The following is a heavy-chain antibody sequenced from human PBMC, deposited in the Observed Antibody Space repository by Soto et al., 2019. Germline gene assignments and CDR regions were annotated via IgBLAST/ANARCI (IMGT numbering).Heavy chain of an antibody. V-gene: IGHV4-34*01. J-gene: IGHJ6*02. D-gene: IGHD6-6*01. CDR1: GGSFSDYF. CDR2: INHSGST. Sequence: SETLSLTCAVYGGSFSDYFWTWIRQPPGKGLEWIGEINHSGSTNFNPSLKSRVAISADTSRNQFSLRVTSVTAADTAVYYCAGREFASSSFHYYYYAVDVWGQRTTVTVSS. CDR3: AGREFASSSFHYYYYAVDV.